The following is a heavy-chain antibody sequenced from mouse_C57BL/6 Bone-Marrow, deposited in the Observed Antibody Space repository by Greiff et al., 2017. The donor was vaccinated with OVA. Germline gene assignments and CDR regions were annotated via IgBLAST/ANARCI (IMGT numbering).Heavy chain of an antibody. Sequence: QVQLKESGAELVRPGTSVKMSCKASGYTFTNYWIGWAKQRPGHGLEWIGDIYPGGGYTNYNEKFKGKATLTADKSSSTAYMQFSSLTSEDSAIYYCARYRGLPSYAMDYWGQGTSVTVSS. J-gene: IGHJ4*01. CDR3: ARYRGLPSYAMDY. CDR2: IYPGGGYT. D-gene: IGHD2-2*01. CDR1: GYTFTNYW. V-gene: IGHV1-63*01.